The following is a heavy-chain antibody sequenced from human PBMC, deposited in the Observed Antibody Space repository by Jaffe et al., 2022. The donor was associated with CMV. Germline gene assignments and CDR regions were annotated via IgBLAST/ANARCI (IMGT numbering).Heavy chain of an antibody. J-gene: IGHJ2*01. CDR3: ASTPGYCSGGSCYSLVSPWYFDL. CDR1: GGSISSYY. Sequence: QVQLQESGPGLVKPSETLSLTCTVSGGSISSYYWSWIRQPAGKGLEWIGRIYTSGSTNYNPSLKSRVTMSVDTSKNQFSLKLSSVTAADTAVYYCASTPGYCSGGSCYSLVSPWYFDLWGRGTLVTVSS. V-gene: IGHV4-4*07. D-gene: IGHD2-15*01. CDR2: IYTSGST.